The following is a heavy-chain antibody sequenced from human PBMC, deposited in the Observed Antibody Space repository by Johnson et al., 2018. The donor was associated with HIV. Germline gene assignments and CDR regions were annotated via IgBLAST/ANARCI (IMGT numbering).Heavy chain of an antibody. V-gene: IGHV3-7*01. J-gene: IGHJ3*02. D-gene: IGHD3-9*01. CDR3: ERDDIFLDACDI. CDR1: GFTFSSYA. Sequence: VQLVESGGGVVQPGRSLRLSCAASGFTFSSYAMNWVRQAPGKGLEWVANIKQDGSEKYYVDSVKGRFTISRDNAKNSLYLQMNSLRAEDTAVYYCERDDIFLDACDIWGQGTMVTVSS. CDR2: IKQDGSEK.